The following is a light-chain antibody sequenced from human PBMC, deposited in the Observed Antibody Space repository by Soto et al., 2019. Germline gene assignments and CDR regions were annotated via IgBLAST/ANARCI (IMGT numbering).Light chain of an antibody. CDR1: ENVGTN. CDR3: QQYNNWALS. CDR2: GSS. Sequence: IVLTQSPATLSVSPGERATLSCRASENVGTNVAWYQQRPGQPPRLLIYGSSTRATGISASFSGSGSRTEFTLTISSLQSEDSAVYYCQQYNNWALSFGGGTRVEIK. J-gene: IGKJ4*01. V-gene: IGKV3D-15*01.